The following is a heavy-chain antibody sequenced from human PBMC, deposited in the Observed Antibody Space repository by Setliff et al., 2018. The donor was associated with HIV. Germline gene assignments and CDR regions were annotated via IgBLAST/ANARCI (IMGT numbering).Heavy chain of an antibody. D-gene: IGHD2-8*02. Sequence: ASVKVSCKASGYTFTGYYMHWVRQAPGQGLEWMGRINPNSGGTNYAQKFQGRVTMTWDTSISTYYMEVTRLKSDDTAVYYCARVRGHCTGGGCYSDYYGMDVWGQGTTVTVSS. V-gene: IGHV1-2*06. CDR3: ARVRGHCTGGGCYSDYYGMDV. J-gene: IGHJ6*02. CDR1: GYTFTGYY. CDR2: INPNSGGT.